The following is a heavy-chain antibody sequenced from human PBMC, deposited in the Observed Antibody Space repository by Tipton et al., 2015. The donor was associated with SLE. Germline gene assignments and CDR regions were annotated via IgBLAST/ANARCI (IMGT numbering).Heavy chain of an antibody. V-gene: IGHV4-59*11. Sequence: TLSLTCTVSGGSISSHYWSWIRQPPGKGLEWIGYIYYSGSTNYNPSLKSRVTISVDTSKNQFSLKLSSVTAADTAVYYCARDSSGVINWGQGTLVTVSS. D-gene: IGHD6-25*01. CDR2: IYYSGST. CDR3: ARDSSGVIN. J-gene: IGHJ4*02. CDR1: GGSISSHY.